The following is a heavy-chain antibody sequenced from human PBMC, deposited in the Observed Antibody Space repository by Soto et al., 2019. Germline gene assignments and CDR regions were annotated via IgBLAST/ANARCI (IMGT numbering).Heavy chain of an antibody. Sequence: GASVKVSCKASGYTFTGYYMHWVRQAPGQGLEWMGWINPNSGGTNYAQKFQGWVNMTRDTSISTAYMELSRLRSDDTAVYYCATVRYSSGWYYFDYWGQGTLVTVSS. CDR1: GYTFTGYY. J-gene: IGHJ4*02. CDR3: ATVRYSSGWYYFDY. D-gene: IGHD6-19*01. CDR2: INPNSGGT. V-gene: IGHV1-2*04.